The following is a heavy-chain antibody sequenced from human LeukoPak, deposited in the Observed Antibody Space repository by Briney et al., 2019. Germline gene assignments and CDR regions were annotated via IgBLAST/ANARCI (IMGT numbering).Heavy chain of an antibody. D-gene: IGHD6-13*01. Sequence: GASVKVSCKASGYTFTSYAMHWVRQAPGQRLEWMGWINAGNGNTKYSQKFQGRVTITRDTSASTAYMELSSLRSEDTAVYYCATISSSWYYFDYWGQGTLVTVSS. CDR3: ATISSSWYYFDY. J-gene: IGHJ4*02. CDR1: GYTFTSYA. V-gene: IGHV1-3*01. CDR2: INAGNGNT.